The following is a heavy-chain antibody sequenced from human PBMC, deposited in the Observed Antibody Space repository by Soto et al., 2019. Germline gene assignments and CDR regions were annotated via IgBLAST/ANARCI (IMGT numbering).Heavy chain of an antibody. J-gene: IGHJ4*02. CDR3: AKIPPGYSYGYFYFDY. V-gene: IGHV4-59*08. Sequence: SETLSLTCTVSYASINNYHWTWIRQPPGKGLEWIAYIYYTGSTNFNPSLKSRVTISMDTSKNQFSLKLRSVTAADTAVYYCAKIPPGYSYGYFYFDYWGQGTLVTVSS. D-gene: IGHD5-18*01. CDR2: IYYTGST. CDR1: YASINNYH.